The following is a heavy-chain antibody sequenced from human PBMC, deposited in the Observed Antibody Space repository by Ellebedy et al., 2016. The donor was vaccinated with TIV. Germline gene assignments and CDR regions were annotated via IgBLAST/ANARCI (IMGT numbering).Heavy chain of an antibody. CDR2: FSYTGST. D-gene: IGHD3-10*01. Sequence: MPSETLSLTCTVSGASISSYSWAWIRQPPGMGLDYIGYFSYTGSTTYSPSLDSRVSISVDTSRNQFSLKLSSVTAADTAVYYCARRKVRSGPAFDYWGQGTLVTVSS. CDR3: ARRKVRSGPAFDY. J-gene: IGHJ4*02. CDR1: GASISSYS. V-gene: IGHV4-59*08.